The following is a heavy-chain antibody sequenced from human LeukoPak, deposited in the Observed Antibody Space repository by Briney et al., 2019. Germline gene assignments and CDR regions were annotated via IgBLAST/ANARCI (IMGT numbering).Heavy chain of an antibody. CDR1: GGSFSGYY. J-gene: IGHJ5*02. V-gene: IGHV4-34*01. CDR2: INHSGST. D-gene: IGHD3-10*01. CDR3: ARGVVRGVTTNWFDP. Sequence: PSETLSLTCAVYGGSFSGYYWSWIRQPPGKGLEWIGEINHSGSTNYNPSLKSRVTISVDTSKNQFSLKLSSVTAADTAVYYCARGVVRGVTTNWFDPWGQGTLVTVSS.